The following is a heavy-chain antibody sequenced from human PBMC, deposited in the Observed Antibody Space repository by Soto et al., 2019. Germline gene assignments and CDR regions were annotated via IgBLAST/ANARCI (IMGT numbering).Heavy chain of an antibody. V-gene: IGHV4-31*03. CDR2: IYYSGST. CDR3: ARGGRITMVRVVINWFDP. J-gene: IGHJ5*02. CDR1: GGSISSGGYY. Sequence: SETLSLTCTVSGGSISSGGYYWSWIRQHPGKGLEWIGYIYYSGSTYYNPSLKSRVTISVDTSKNQFSLKLSSVTAADTAVYYCARGGRITMVRVVINWFDPWGQGLLVTVAS. D-gene: IGHD3-10*01.